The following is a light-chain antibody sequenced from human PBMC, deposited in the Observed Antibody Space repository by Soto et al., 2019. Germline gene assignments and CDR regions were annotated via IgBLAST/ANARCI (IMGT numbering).Light chain of an antibody. CDR3: QQTNSFSWT. CDR2: AAS. CDR1: QGISTS. V-gene: IGKV1D-12*01. J-gene: IGKJ1*01. Sequence: DIQMAQSPSSVSASVGDGVTITCRASQGISTSLGWYQQKPGKAPKLLIYAASSLQSGVPSRFSGTGSGTDFTLTISSLQPEDFATYYCQQTNSFSWTFGQGTKVDI.